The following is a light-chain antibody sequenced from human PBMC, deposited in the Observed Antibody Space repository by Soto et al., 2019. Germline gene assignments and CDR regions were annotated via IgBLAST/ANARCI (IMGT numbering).Light chain of an antibody. V-gene: IGLV1-44*01. J-gene: IGLJ1*01. CDR2: GDN. CDR3: PAWDDSLKSHV. CDR1: SSNIGKSS. Sequence: QLVLTQPPSASGTPGQRVTISCSGSSSNIGKSSVHWFQQLPGTAPKPLIYGDNQRPSGVPDRFSGSKSGTSASLAISGLQSEDEADYYCPAWDDSLKSHVFGTGTKLTAL.